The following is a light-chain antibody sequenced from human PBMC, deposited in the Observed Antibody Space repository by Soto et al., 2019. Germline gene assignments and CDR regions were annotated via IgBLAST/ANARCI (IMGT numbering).Light chain of an antibody. CDR3: HQYGNSPIT. J-gene: IGKJ5*01. Sequence: EIVLTQSPGTLSLSPGERATPSCRASQSVSNKYLAWYQQRPGQAPRLLIYHTSNRPSAIPDRFSGSGSETYFTLTISRLEPEDFAVYYCHQYGNSPITFGHGTRLEIK. V-gene: IGKV3-20*01. CDR2: HTS. CDR1: QSVSNKY.